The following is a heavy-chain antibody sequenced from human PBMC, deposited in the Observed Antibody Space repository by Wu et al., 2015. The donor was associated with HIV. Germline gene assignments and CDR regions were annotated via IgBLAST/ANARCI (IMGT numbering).Heavy chain of an antibody. D-gene: IGHD5-18*01. CDR1: GGSISSYY. Sequence: QVQLQESGPGLVKPSETLSLTCTVSGGSISSYYWSWIRQPPGKGLEWIGYIYYIGSTKYNPSLKSRVTISVDASKNQFSLKLSSVTAADTAYYYCAAGGYTYGYRDYWGQGTLVTVSS. V-gene: IGHV4-59*01. J-gene: IGHJ4*02. CDR2: IYYIGST. CDR3: AAGGYTYGYRDY.